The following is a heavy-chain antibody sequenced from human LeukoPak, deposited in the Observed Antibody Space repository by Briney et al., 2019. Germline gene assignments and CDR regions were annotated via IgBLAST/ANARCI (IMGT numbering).Heavy chain of an antibody. V-gene: IGHV3-23*01. CDR1: GFSFNNFA. Sequence: GGSLRLSCAASGFSFNNFAMSWVRQAPGKGLEWVSTIRGSGIGTFFADSVKGRFTISRDNSKNTLYLQMNSLRAEDTAVYYCAKDLQPNYYYYYYMDVWGKGTTVTVSS. J-gene: IGHJ6*03. D-gene: IGHD1-14*01. CDR3: AKDLQPNYYYYYYMDV. CDR2: IRGSGIGT.